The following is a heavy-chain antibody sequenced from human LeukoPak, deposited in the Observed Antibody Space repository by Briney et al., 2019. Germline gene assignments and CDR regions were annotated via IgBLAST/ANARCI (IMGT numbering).Heavy chain of an antibody. CDR2: IHYSGST. J-gene: IGHJ3*02. V-gene: IGHV4-59*08. CDR3: ARYSSSWYSTGKDAFDI. CDR1: GGSLNRYY. Sequence: SETLSLTCTVSGGSLNRYYWSWIRQPPGKRLEWIGYIHYSGSTNYNPSLKSRVTISADTSKNQFSLKLSSVTAADTAVYYCARYSSSWYSTGKDAFDIWGQGTMVTVSS. D-gene: IGHD6-13*01.